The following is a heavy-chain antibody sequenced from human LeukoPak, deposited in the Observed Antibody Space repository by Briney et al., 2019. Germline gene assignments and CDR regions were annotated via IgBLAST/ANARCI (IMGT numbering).Heavy chain of an antibody. CDR3: ARGFPPRRNYDRSGYYSYYFDY. Sequence: ASVKVSCKASGYTFTNYGIGWVRQAPGQGLEWMGWISAYNGYTNHAQKVQGRVTMTTDTSTSTAYMELRSLRSDDTAVYYCARGFPPRRNYDRSGYYSYYFDYWGQGTLVTVSS. D-gene: IGHD3-22*01. V-gene: IGHV1-18*01. CDR2: ISAYNGYT. J-gene: IGHJ4*02. CDR1: GYTFTNYG.